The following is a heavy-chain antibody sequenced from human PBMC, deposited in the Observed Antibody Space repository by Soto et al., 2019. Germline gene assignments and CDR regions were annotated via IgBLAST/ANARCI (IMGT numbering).Heavy chain of an antibody. CDR2: IWYDGSKT. D-gene: IGHD4-4*01. CDR3: ARETVEMTTVRLFDY. CDR1: GFTFRNYG. V-gene: IGHV3-33*01. Sequence: SLRLSCTASGFTFRNYGMHWVRQAPGKGLEWVALIWYDGSKTFYADSEKGRLNISRDNAKNTLYLQINSLSVGDTGIYYCARETVEMTTVRLFDYWGPGTLVTVSS. J-gene: IGHJ4*02.